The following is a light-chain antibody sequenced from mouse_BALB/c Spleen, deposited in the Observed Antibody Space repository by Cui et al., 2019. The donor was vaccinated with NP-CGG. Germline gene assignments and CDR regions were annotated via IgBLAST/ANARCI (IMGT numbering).Light chain of an antibody. CDR3: ALWYSNHWV. CDR1: TGAVTTSNY. J-gene: IGLJ1*01. V-gene: IGLV1*01. Sequence: HAVVALYSEPTTSPGETVTLTCRSSTGAVTTSNYANWVQEKPDHLFTGLIGGTNNRTPGVPARFSGSLIGDKAALTITGAQTEDEAIYFCALWYSNHWVFGGGTKLTVL. CDR2: GTN.